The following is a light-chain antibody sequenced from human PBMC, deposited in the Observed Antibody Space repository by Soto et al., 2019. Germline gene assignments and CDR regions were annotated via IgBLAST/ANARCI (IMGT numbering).Light chain of an antibody. CDR3: CSNAGSYTYV. Sequence: QSALTQPRSVSGSPGQSVTISCTGTSSDVGGYNFVSWYQQHPGKAPQLMIYDVNKRPSGIPDRCSGSKSGNTASLTISGLQAEDEADYYCCSNAGSYTYVFGTGTKLTVL. CDR1: SSDVGGYNF. J-gene: IGLJ1*01. CDR2: DVN. V-gene: IGLV2-11*01.